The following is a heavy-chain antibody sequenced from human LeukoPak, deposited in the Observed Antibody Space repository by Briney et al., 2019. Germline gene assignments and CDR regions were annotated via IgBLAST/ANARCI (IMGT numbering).Heavy chain of an antibody. J-gene: IGHJ4*02. D-gene: IGHD5-24*01. V-gene: IGHV3-11*04. CDR1: GFTFSDYY. CDR2: ISGSGNTI. CDR3: ARERLWSRDGYNPF. Sequence: GGSLRLSCAASGFTFSDYYMSWIRQAPGKGLEWISYISGSGNTIYYADSVKGRFTISRDNAKNSLYLQMNSLRVEGTALYYCARERLWSRDGYNPFWGERTLITVSS.